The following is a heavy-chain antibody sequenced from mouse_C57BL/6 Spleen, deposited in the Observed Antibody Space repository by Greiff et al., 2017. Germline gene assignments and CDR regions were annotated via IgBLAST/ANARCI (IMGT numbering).Heavy chain of an antibody. CDR1: GYTFTSYW. J-gene: IGHJ2*01. Sequence: QVQLQQPGAELVKPGASVKLSCKASGYTFTSYWMHWVKQRPGQGLEWIGMIHPNSGRTNYNEKFKSKATLTVDKSSSTAYMQLSSLTSEDSAVYYCAREDWDVFDYWGQGTTLTVSS. CDR2: IHPNSGRT. V-gene: IGHV1-64*01. CDR3: AREDWDVFDY. D-gene: IGHD4-1*01.